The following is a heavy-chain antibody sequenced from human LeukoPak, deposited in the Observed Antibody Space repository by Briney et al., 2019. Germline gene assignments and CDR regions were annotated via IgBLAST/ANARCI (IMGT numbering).Heavy chain of an antibody. CDR1: GGSISSSSYY. Sequence: PSETLSLTCTASGGSISSSSYYWGWIRQPPGKGLEWIGSIYYSWSTYYNPSLKSRVTIPVDTSKNQFSLKLSSVTAADTAVYYCARTLPLYYYDSSGYYNREGFDYWGQGTLVTVSS. CDR2: IYYSWST. D-gene: IGHD3-22*01. V-gene: IGHV4-39*01. J-gene: IGHJ4*02. CDR3: ARTLPLYYYDSSGYYNREGFDY.